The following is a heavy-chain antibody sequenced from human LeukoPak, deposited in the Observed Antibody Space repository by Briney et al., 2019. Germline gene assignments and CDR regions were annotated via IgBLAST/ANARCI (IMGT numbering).Heavy chain of an antibody. J-gene: IGHJ1*01. CDR1: GGTFSSYA. D-gene: IGHD4-17*01. CDR3: ARGVYGDYLEYFQH. CDR2: IIPIFGTA. V-gene: IGHV1-69*05. Sequence: SVKVSCKASGGTFSSYAISWVRQAPGQGLEWMGGIIPIFGTANYAQKFQGGVTITTDESTSTAYMELSSLRSEDTAVYYCARGVYGDYLEYFQHWGQGTLVTVSS.